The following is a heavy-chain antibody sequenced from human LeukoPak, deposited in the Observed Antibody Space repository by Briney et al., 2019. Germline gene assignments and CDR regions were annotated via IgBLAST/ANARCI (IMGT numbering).Heavy chain of an antibody. J-gene: IGHJ3*02. D-gene: IGHD3-10*01. V-gene: IGHV4-59*01. CDR1: GGSISRYY. CDR2: IDDSGNT. Sequence: SETLSLTCTVSGGSISRYYWSWIRRPPGKGLEWIGYIDDSGNTDYNPSLKSQVTISVDRSKNQLSLKLSFVTAADTAVYYCARSDYHGSGSHTVFDAFDIWGQGTRVTVSS. CDR3: ARSDYHGSGSHTVFDAFDI.